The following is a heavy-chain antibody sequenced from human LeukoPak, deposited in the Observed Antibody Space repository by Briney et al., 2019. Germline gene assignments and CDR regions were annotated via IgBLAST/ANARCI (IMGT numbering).Heavy chain of an antibody. D-gene: IGHD1-1*01. V-gene: IGHV1-18*01. J-gene: IGHJ4*02. Sequence: GASVKVSCKASGYTFNSYGFSWVRQAPGQGPEWVGWISPYNGNTRYGQRFQGRVTLTTDTSTNTAYMEVTSLKSDDTAVYYCARDNNWIVDYWGQGTLVTVSS. CDR2: ISPYNGNT. CDR3: ARDNNWIVDY. CDR1: GYTFNSYG.